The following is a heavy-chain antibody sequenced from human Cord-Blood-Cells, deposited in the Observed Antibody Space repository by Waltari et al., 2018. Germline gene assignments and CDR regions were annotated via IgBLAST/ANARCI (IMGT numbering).Heavy chain of an antibody. V-gene: IGHV3-43*01. CDR3: AKDISSSSWADGMDV. D-gene: IGHD6-13*01. CDR2: ISWDGGST. J-gene: IGHJ6*02. CDR1: GFTFDDYT. Sequence: EVQLVESGGVVVQNGGSLRLSCAASGFTFDDYTLQWVRQAPGKGLEWLSLISWDGGSTYHAESVEGRFTTSRDNSKDPLYLQMNSPRTEDTALYYCAKDISSSSWADGMDVWGQGTTVTVSS.